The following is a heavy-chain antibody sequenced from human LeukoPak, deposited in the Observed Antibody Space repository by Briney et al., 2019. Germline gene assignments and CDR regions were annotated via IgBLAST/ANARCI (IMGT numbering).Heavy chain of an antibody. CDR2: ISAYNGHT. V-gene: IGHV1-18*01. CDR1: GYTFSTYG. J-gene: IGHJ4*02. Sequence: ASVKVSCKASGYTFSTYGTTWVRQAPGQGLEWMGWISAYNGHTNYAQRLQGRVTMTTDTSTNTAYLEMRSLRSDDTAVYYCAREHFASYSDSGAYYYFLDYWGQGTLVTVSS. CDR3: AREHFASYSDSGAYYYFLDY. D-gene: IGHD3-22*01.